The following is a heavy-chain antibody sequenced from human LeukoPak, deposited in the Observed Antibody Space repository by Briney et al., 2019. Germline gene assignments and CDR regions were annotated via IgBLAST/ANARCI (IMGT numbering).Heavy chain of an antibody. J-gene: IGHJ4*02. CDR3: ARRKSSSLYGTSFDF. V-gene: IGHV4-39*01. CDR1: GGSINSASYC. D-gene: IGHD2-2*01. CDR2: FYYTGTT. Sequence: PSETLSLTCTVSGGSINSASYCWGWIRQSPWKGLEWVGTFYYTGTTYYNPSIKSRVTISEGTSKHQFSLRLNSVTADDTGVYYCARRKSSSLYGTSFDFWGLGTLVTVSS.